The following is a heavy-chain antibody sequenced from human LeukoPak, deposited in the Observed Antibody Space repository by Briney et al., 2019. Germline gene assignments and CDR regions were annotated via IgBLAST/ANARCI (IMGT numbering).Heavy chain of an antibody. J-gene: IGHJ4*02. V-gene: IGHV3-33*08. Sequence: GRSLRLSCAASVFTFSSYAMHWVRQAPGKGLEWVAVIWYDGSNKYYADSVKGRFTISRDNSKNTLYLQMNSLRAEDTAVYYCARDWCSGGSCYFFDYWGQGTLVTVSS. CDR1: VFTFSSYA. CDR2: IWYDGSNK. D-gene: IGHD2-15*01. CDR3: ARDWCSGGSCYFFDY.